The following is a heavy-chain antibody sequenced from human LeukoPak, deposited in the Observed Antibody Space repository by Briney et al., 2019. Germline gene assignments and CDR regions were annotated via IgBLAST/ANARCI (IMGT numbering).Heavy chain of an antibody. CDR3: ARGGSSWYEDAFDY. D-gene: IGHD6-13*01. J-gene: IGHJ4*02. CDR1: GYTFTSYD. Sequence: APVKVSCKASGYTFTSYDINWVRQATGQGLEWMGWMNPNSGNTGYAQKFQGRVTITRNTSISTAYMELSSLRSEDTAVYYCARGGSSWYEDAFDYWGQGTLVTVSS. CDR2: MNPNSGNT. V-gene: IGHV1-8*03.